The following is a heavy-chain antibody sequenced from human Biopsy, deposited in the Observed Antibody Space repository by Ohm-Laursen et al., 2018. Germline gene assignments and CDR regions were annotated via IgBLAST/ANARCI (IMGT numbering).Heavy chain of an antibody. Sequence: GTLSLTCTVSGDSISSYYWSWIRQPPGQGLQWIGYVYYTGSTDYNPSLQSRVTISVDTSKNHFSLRLRSVTPADTAIYYCARDRGYYSDRTVPGYFDLWGRGTLVTVSS. CDR2: VYYTGST. V-gene: IGHV4-59*01. D-gene: IGHD3-22*01. CDR1: GDSISSYY. J-gene: IGHJ2*01. CDR3: ARDRGYYSDRTVPGYFDL.